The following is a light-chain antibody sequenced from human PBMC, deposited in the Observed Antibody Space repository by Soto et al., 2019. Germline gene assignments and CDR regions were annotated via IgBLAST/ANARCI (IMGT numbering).Light chain of an antibody. Sequence: AIQMTQSLSSLSAFVGGGVTITCRASQGIRNDLGWYQQKPGKAPKLLIYAASSLQSGVPSRFSGSGSGTDFTLTISSLQPEDFATYYCLQDYNYPYTFGQGTKVDIK. CDR2: AAS. CDR1: QGIRND. J-gene: IGKJ2*01. V-gene: IGKV1-6*01. CDR3: LQDYNYPYT.